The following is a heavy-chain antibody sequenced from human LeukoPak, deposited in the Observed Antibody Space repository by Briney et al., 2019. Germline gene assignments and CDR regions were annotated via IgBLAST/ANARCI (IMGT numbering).Heavy chain of an antibody. D-gene: IGHD6-13*01. CDR1: GFTFSTYA. J-gene: IGHJ4*02. Sequence: PGGSLRLSCAASGFTFSTYAMSWVRQAPGKGLEWVSAISGSGGSTYYADSVKGRCTISGDNSKNTLYLQMNSLRAEDTSIYFCAKALEQETVIALDSWGQGTLVTVSS. V-gene: IGHV3-23*01. CDR3: AKALEQETVIALDS. CDR2: ISGSGGST.